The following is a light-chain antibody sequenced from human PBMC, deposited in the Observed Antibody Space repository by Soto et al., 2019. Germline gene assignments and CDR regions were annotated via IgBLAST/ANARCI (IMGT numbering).Light chain of an antibody. V-gene: IGKV3-20*01. CDR3: QQYGSSPGT. CDR2: GAS. CDR1: QSVSSSY. Sequence: EIVLTQSPGTLSLSPGERATLSCRASQSVSSSYLAWYQRKPGQAPRLLIYGASSRATGIPDRFSGSGSGTDFTLTISRLEPEDFAVYYCQQYGSSPGTLGQGTKVDIK. J-gene: IGKJ1*01.